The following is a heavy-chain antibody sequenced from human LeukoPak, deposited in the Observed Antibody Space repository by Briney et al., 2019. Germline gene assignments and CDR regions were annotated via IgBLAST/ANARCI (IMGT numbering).Heavy chain of an antibody. J-gene: IGHJ4*02. CDR1: GYTFPSYF. CDR3: ARTAARRFDY. V-gene: IGHV1-46*01. CDR2: INPTGGST. Sequence: ASVKVSCKASGYTFPSYFMHWVRQAPGQGLEWMGIINPTGGSTTYARKFQGRVTMTRDTSTSTVYMELSSLRSDDTAVYYCARTAARRFDYWGQGTLVTVSS. D-gene: IGHD6-6*01.